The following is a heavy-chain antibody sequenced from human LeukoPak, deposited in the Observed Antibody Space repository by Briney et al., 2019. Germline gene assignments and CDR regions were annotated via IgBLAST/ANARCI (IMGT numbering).Heavy chain of an antibody. CDR3: ARAFAAAGTFVGGYNWFDP. V-gene: IGHV1-8*02. J-gene: IGHJ5*02. CDR1: GYTFTGYY. D-gene: IGHD6-13*01. CDR2: MNPNSGNT. Sequence: ASVKVSCKASGYTFTGYYMHWVRQAPGQGLDWMGWMNPNSGNTGYAQKFQGRVTMTRNTSISTAYMELSSLRSEDTAVYYCARAFAAAGTFVGGYNWFDPWGQGTLVTVSS.